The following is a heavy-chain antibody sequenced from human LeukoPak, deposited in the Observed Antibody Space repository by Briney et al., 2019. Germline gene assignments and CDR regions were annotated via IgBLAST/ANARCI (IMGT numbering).Heavy chain of an antibody. CDR3: ARDRGYGSGSLNWFDP. J-gene: IGHJ5*02. CDR1: GGTFSSYA. V-gene: IGHV1-69*13. D-gene: IGHD3-10*01. Sequence: SVKVSCKASGGTFSSYAISWVRQAPGQGLEWMGGIIPIFGTANYAQKFQGRVTITADESTSTAYMELSSLRSEDTAVYYCARDRGYGSGSLNWFDPWGQGTLVTVSS. CDR2: IIPIFGTA.